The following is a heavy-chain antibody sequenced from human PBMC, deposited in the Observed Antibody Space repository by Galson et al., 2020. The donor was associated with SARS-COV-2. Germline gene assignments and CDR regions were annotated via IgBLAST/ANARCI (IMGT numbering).Heavy chain of an antibody. V-gene: IGHV3-53*01. Sequence: GGSLRLSCAASGFTFSSNYMRWVRQAPGKGLEWVSVIYSGGSTYYADSVKGRFTISRDNSKNTLYLQMNSLRAEDTAVYYCERGAAYSSSKDEFDYWGQGTLVTVSS. CDR2: IYSGGST. J-gene: IGHJ4*02. CDR1: GFTFSSNY. CDR3: ERGAAYSSSKDEFDY. D-gene: IGHD6-13*01.